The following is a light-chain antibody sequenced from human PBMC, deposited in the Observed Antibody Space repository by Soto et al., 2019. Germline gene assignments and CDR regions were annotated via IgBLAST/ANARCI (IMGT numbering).Light chain of an antibody. J-gene: IGKJ1*01. Sequence: DIQMTPAPSSLFSCVADTITITCRASQSISSSLNWFQHSPGQPPKLLLFAASNLHAGVPPRFSGSGSGTSFSLTIRSLQPEDFATYYCQQTFNLPRTFGPGTKVDIK. CDR3: QQTFNLPRT. V-gene: IGKV1-39*01. CDR2: AAS. CDR1: QSISSS.